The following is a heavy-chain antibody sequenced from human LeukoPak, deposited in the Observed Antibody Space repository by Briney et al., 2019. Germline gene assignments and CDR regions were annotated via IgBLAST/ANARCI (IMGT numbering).Heavy chain of an antibody. D-gene: IGHD3-10*01. CDR3: ARAEPSPNTMTRGAIDC. CDR2: ISHDGYHE. CDR1: GFTFSSFA. Sequence: GGSLRLSCAASGFTFSSFAIHWVRQAPGKGLEWVAVISHDGYHEHYADSVKGRFTLSRDNSKNTVFLQMSSLRAEDTAVYYCARAEPSPNTMTRGAIDCWGQGTLVTVSS. J-gene: IGHJ4*02. V-gene: IGHV3-30*04.